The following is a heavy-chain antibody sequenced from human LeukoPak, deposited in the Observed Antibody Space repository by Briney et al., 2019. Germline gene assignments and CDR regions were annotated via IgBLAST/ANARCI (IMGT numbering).Heavy chain of an antibody. CDR2: GIPNFRRT. Sequence: ASVKVSCKASGGSFISYAISWVRQVPGQGLEYLGGGIPNFRRTQYSQKFQGRVTITADESTSTAYMELSSLRSEDTAVYYCARDRSLDYYYYYMDVWGKGTTVTVSS. CDR3: ARDRSLDYYYYYMDV. D-gene: IGHD1-14*01. CDR1: GGSFISYA. V-gene: IGHV1-69*13. J-gene: IGHJ6*03.